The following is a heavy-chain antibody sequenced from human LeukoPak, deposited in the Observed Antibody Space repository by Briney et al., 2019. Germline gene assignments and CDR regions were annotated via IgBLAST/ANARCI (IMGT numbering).Heavy chain of an antibody. V-gene: IGHV3-7*01. Sequence: PGGSLRLSCAASGFTFSSYWMSWVRQAPGKGLEWVANIKQDGSEKYYVDSVKGRFTISRDNAKNSLYLQMNSLRAEDTAVYYCARSYYGSGSYNFDYWGQGTLVTVSS. CDR3: ARSYYGSGSYNFDY. J-gene: IGHJ4*02. CDR1: GFTFSSYW. CDR2: IKQDGSEK. D-gene: IGHD3-10*01.